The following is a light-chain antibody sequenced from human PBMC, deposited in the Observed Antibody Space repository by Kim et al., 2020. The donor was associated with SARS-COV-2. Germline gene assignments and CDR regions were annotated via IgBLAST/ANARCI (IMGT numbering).Light chain of an antibody. CDR3: QQYATSPYT. CDR2: GAS. J-gene: IGKJ2*01. V-gene: IGKV3-20*01. Sequence: IVLTQSPGTLSLSPGERATLSCRASQSVGNNYLAWFQQKPGQAPRLLVYGASSRATGIPDRFSGSGSGTDFTLTITRLEPEDFAVYFCQQYATSPYTFGQGTKLEI. CDR1: QSVGNNY.